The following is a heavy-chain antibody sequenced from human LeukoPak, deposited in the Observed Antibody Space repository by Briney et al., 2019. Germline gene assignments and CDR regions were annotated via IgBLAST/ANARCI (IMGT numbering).Heavy chain of an antibody. Sequence: SETLSLTCTVSGGSISSSSYYWGWIRQPPGKGLEWIGSIYYSGSTYYSPSLKSRVTISVDKSKNQFSLKLSSVTAADTAVYYCARGQVTMVRGVIIGPVNFDYWGQGTLVTVSS. CDR1: GGSISSSSYY. D-gene: IGHD3-10*01. J-gene: IGHJ4*02. V-gene: IGHV4-39*07. CDR2: IYYSGST. CDR3: ARGQVTMVRGVIIGPVNFDY.